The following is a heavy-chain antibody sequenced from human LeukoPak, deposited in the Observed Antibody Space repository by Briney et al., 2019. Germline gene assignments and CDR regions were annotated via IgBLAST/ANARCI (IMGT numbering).Heavy chain of an antibody. CDR2: ISAYNGNT. V-gene: IGHV1-18*01. CDR3: ARDAGARGYYDFWSGYSSRYFDY. Sequence: ASVKVSCKASGYTFTSYGISWVRQAPGQGLEWMGWISAYNGNTNYAQKLQGRVTMTTDTSTSTAYMELRSLRSDDTAVYYCARDAGARGYYDFWSGYSSRYFDYWGQGTLVTVSS. D-gene: IGHD3-3*01. CDR1: GYTFTSYG. J-gene: IGHJ4*02.